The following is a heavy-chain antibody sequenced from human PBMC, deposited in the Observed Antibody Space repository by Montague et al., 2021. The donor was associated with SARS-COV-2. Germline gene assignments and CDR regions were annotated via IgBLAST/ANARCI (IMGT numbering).Heavy chain of an antibody. Sequence: SETLSLTCTVSGGSISSSSYYWGWIRQPPGKGPEWIGSIYYSGSTYYNPSLKSRVTISVDTSKNQFSLKLSSVTAADTAVYYCARQRRGGLVSTPRFFDYWGQGTLVTVSP. CDR2: IYYSGST. D-gene: IGHD6-19*01. V-gene: IGHV4-39*01. CDR3: ARQRRGGLVSTPRFFDY. CDR1: GGSISSSSYY. J-gene: IGHJ4*02.